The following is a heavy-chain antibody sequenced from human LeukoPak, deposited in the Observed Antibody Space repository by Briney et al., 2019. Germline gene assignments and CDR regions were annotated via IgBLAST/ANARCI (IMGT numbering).Heavy chain of an antibody. CDR3: AKDSVAGTTGYYYGMDV. Sequence: AGGSLRLSCAASGFTFHDYAMHWVRQAPGKGLEWVSSISWNSGSRGYADSVKGRFTISRDNAKNSLYLQMNSLRAEDTALYYCAKDSVAGTTGYYYGMDVWGQGSTVTVSS. CDR1: GFTFHDYA. V-gene: IGHV3-9*01. J-gene: IGHJ6*02. CDR2: ISWNSGSR. D-gene: IGHD2-15*01.